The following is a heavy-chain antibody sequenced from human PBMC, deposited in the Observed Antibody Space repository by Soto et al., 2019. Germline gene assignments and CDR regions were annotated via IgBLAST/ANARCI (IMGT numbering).Heavy chain of an antibody. CDR2: INPSDGGT. CDR3: SRVAHQSLYY. D-gene: IGHD5-12*01. J-gene: IGHJ4*02. CDR1: GYTFPNSH. Sequence: SVKVSCKTSGYTFPNSHIPWVRQAPGQGLEWLGIINPSDGGTGYAQKFQGRVTMTGDTSTSTVYMDMSSLRSEDTAVDYWSRVAHQSLYYWGLGILVTVS. V-gene: IGHV1-46*01.